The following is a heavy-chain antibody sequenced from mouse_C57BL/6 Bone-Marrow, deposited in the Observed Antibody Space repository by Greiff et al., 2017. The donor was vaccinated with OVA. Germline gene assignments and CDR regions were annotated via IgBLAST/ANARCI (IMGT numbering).Heavy chain of an antibody. J-gene: IGHJ2*01. Sequence: VQLKQSVAELVRPGASVKLSCTASGFTIKNTYMHWVKQRPEQGLEWIGRIDPANGNTKYAPKFQGKATITAETSSNTAYLQLSSLTSEDTAIYYCARGYDYAYYFDYWGQGTTLTVSS. V-gene: IGHV14-3*01. CDR3: ARGYDYAYYFDY. CDR1: GFTIKNTY. D-gene: IGHD2-4*01. CDR2: IDPANGNT.